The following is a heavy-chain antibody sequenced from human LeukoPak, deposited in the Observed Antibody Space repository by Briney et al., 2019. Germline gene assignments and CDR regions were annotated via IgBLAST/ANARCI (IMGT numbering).Heavy chain of an antibody. CDR3: ATSGYDILTGTISRYLAWFDP. J-gene: IGHJ5*02. Sequence: RASVKVSCKASGYTFTSYDINWVRQATGQGLEWMGWMNPNSGNTGYAQKFQGRVTMTEDTSTDTAYMELSSLRSEDTAVYYCATSGYDILTGTISRYLAWFDPWGQGTLVTVSS. V-gene: IGHV1-8*01. CDR1: GYTFTSYD. D-gene: IGHD3-9*01. CDR2: MNPNSGNT.